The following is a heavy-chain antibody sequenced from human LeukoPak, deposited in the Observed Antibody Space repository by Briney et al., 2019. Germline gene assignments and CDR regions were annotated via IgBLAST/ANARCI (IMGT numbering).Heavy chain of an antibody. Sequence: ASVNVSCKASGYTFTDYYVGWVRQAPGQGLEWMGWINPNSGTTNYGQKFQGRVTMTRDTSISAAYMELSELTSDDTAVYYCARGGLRSGLSSWGQGTQVTVSS. J-gene: IGHJ4*02. CDR1: GYTFTDYY. D-gene: IGHD3-3*01. CDR2: INPNSGTT. V-gene: IGHV1-2*02. CDR3: ARGGLRSGLSS.